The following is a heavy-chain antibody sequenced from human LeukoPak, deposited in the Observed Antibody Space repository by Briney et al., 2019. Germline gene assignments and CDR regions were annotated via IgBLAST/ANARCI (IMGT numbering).Heavy chain of an antibody. D-gene: IGHD6-19*01. CDR3: ATSHSSGSYYFDC. V-gene: IGHV3-66*01. Sequence: GGSLRLSCAASGFTVSSNYMSWVRQAPGKGLEWVSVIYSGGSTYYADAVKGSFTISRDNSKNTLYLQMNSLRAEDTAVYYCATSHSSGSYYFDCWGQGTLVTVSS. J-gene: IGHJ4*02. CDR1: GFTVSSNY. CDR2: IYSGGST.